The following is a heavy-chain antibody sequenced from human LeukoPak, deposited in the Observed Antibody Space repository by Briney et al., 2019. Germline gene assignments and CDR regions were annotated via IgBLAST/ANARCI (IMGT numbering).Heavy chain of an antibody. V-gene: IGHV1-18*01. J-gene: IGHJ4*02. CDR3: ARADSGSPLDY. CDR1: GHSLTSYG. CDR2: ISAYNGNT. D-gene: IGHD1-26*01. Sequence: ASVKVSCKAFGHSLTSYGISWVRQAPGQGLEWMGWISAYNGNTNYAQKLQGRVTVTTDTSTSTAYMELRSLRSDDTAVYYCARADSGSPLDYWGQGTLVTVSS.